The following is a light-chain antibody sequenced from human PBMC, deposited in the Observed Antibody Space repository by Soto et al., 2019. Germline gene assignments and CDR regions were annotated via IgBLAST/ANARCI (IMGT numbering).Light chain of an antibody. CDR2: GAS. CDR1: QSISGN. V-gene: IGKV3-15*01. Sequence: ETVMTQSPATLSVSPGERATLSCRASQSISGNLAWYQQKPGQAPRLLIYGASTRATDIPGRFSGSGSGTEFTLNISSLQSEDYAVYYCQQYNSWPRTFGQGTKVEIK. CDR3: QQYNSWPRT. J-gene: IGKJ1*01.